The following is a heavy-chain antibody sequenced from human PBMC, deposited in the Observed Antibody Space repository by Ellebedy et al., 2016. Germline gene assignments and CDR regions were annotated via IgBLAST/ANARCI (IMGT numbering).Heavy chain of an antibody. V-gene: IGHV3-53*01. Sequence: GGSLRLXCAASGFSVSSNALIWVRQRPGKGLECVSLINSGGATYYADSVEGRFTISRDNPKKKLYLQMSSLGADDTAVYYCVTKHNAAFDIWGQGTTVTVS. J-gene: IGHJ3*02. CDR3: VTKHNAAFDI. CDR2: INSGGAT. D-gene: IGHD1-1*01. CDR1: GFSVSSNA.